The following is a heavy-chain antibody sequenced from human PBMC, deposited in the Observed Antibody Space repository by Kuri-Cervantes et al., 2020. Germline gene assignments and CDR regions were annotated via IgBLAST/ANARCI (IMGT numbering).Heavy chain of an antibody. CDR1: GFSLSTNRVG. J-gene: IGHJ4*02. D-gene: IGHD5-18*01. CDR3: AHGRYGVPYLFDY. CDR2: IYWNDDK. V-gene: IGHV2-5*01. Sequence: SGPTLVKPTKTLTLTRTFSGFSLSTNRVGVGWSRQPPGKALEWLALIYWNDDKRYIPSLKSRLTITKDTSKNQVVLTKTNMDPVDTATYYCAHGRYGVPYLFDYWGQGTLVTVSS.